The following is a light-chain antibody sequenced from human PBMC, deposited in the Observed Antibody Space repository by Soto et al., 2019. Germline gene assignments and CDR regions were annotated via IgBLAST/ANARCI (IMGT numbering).Light chain of an antibody. Sequence: QSVLTQPPSASGTPGQRVTISCSGSSSNIGSKHVYWYQQLPGTAPKLLIYSTYQRPTGVPDRFSGSKSGTSASLAISGLRSEDEGDYYCAAWDDSLSGFYVFGTGTQLTVL. J-gene: IGLJ1*01. V-gene: IGLV1-47*02. CDR1: SSNIGSKH. CDR2: STY. CDR3: AAWDDSLSGFYV.